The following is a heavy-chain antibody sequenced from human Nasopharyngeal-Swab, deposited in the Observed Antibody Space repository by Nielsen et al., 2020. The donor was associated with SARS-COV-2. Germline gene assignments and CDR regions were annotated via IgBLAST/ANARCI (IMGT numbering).Heavy chain of an antibody. V-gene: IGHV4-31*02. D-gene: IGHD2-15*01. Sequence: RQAPGKGLEWIGYIYYSGSTYYNPSLKSRVTISVDTSKNQFSLKLSSVTAADTAVYYCAREGYCSGGSCYSGRPYYYCYMDVWGKGTTVTVSS. J-gene: IGHJ6*03. CDR3: AREGYCSGGSCYSGRPYYYCYMDV. CDR2: IYYSGST.